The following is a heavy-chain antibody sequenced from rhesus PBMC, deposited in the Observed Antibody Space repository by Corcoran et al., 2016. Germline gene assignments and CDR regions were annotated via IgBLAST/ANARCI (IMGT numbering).Heavy chain of an antibody. CDR2: IDTNSVNT. Sequence: QVQLQESGPGLVKPSETLSLTCAVSGFSISSGYGWSWIRQTPGKGLEWIAYIDTNSVNTKHNPSLKSRVTISRDTSTNQFSLMLSSVTAADTAVYYCARSPIAAAKMTSMDVWGRGVLVTVSS. CDR1: GFSISSGYG. V-gene: IGHV4-127*01. CDR3: ARSPIAAAKMTSMDV. D-gene: IGHD6-43*01. J-gene: IGHJ5-2*02.